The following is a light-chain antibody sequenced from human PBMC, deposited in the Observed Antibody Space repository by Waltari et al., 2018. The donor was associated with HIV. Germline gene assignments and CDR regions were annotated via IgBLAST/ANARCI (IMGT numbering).Light chain of an antibody. CDR2: RNN. J-gene: IGLJ3*02. CDR3: AAWDDSLSAVV. CDR1: SSNIGSKY. V-gene: IGLV1-47*01. Sequence: QSVLTQPPSASGTPGQRVTISCSGSSSNIGSKYVYWFQQLPGTAPNLLMYRNNQLPSGVPDRVSGSKSGTSASLAISGLRAEDEADYYCAAWDDSLSAVVFGGGTKLTVL.